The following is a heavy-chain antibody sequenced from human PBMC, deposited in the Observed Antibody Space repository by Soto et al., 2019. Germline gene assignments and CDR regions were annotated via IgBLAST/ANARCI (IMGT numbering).Heavy chain of an antibody. Sequence: ASVKVSCKASGYTFTSYAMHWVRQAPGQRLEWMGWINAGNGNTKYSQKFQGSVTITRDTSASTAYMELSSLRSEDTAVYYCARDLITMIVVHAFDIWGQGTMVTVSS. CDR3: ARDLITMIVVHAFDI. CDR1: GYTFTSYA. CDR2: INAGNGNT. V-gene: IGHV1-3*01. J-gene: IGHJ3*02. D-gene: IGHD3-22*01.